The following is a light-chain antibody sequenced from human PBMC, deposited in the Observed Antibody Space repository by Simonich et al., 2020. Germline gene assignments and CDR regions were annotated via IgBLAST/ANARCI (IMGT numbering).Light chain of an antibody. Sequence: QSALTQPASVSGSPGQSITISCTGTSSDVGGYNYVSWSQQHPGKAHKLRIYDVSKRPSGLSNRFSGSKSGNTASLTSSGLQAEDEADYYCCSYAGSSTVVFGGGTKLTVL. CDR1: SSDVGGYNY. CDR2: DVS. CDR3: CSYAGSSTVV. V-gene: IGLV2-14*03. J-gene: IGLJ2*01.